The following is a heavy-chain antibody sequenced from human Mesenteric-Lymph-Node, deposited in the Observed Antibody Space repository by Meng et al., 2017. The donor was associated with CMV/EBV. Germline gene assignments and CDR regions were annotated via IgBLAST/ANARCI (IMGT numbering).Heavy chain of an antibody. CDR2: IYPGDSDT. Sequence: GESLKISCKGSGYSFTNYWIGWVRQMPGKGLEWVGIIYPGDSDTRYSPSFQGQVTILADKSTSTAYLQWSTLKASDTAIYYCARHGLRGCSGANCYTSFYYFGMDVWGQGTTVTVSS. V-gene: IGHV5-51*01. CDR1: GYSFTNYW. CDR3: ARHGLRGCSGANCYTSFYYFGMDV. J-gene: IGHJ6*02. D-gene: IGHD4/OR15-4a*01.